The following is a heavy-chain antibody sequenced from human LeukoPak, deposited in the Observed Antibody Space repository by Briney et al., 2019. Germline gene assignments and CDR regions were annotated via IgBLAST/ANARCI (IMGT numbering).Heavy chain of an antibody. V-gene: IGHV3-15*01. CDR1: GFTFSSYG. Sequence: PGGSLRLSCAASGFTFSSYGVHWVRQAPGKGLEWVGRIKSKTDGGTTDYAAPVKGRFTISRDDSKNTLYLQMNSLKTEDTAVYYCTPDSYGFDYWGQGTLVTVSS. CDR2: IKSKTDGGTT. J-gene: IGHJ4*02. D-gene: IGHD5-18*01. CDR3: TPDSYGFDY.